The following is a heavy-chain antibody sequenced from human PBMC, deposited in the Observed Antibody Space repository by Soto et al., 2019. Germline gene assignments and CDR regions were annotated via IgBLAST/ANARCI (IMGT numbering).Heavy chain of an antibody. CDR3: ARAPWRATVSYWYFDV. V-gene: IGHV1-3*04. D-gene: IGHD1-1*01. CDR1: GYTFTDCS. J-gene: IGHJ2*01. Sequence: QVQLVLSGAEVKKPGASVKVSCTASGYTFTDCSIHWVRQAPGQGLEWMGWINTGHGNTQYSLKFQDRVTITRESSATTAYMELSSLTSEDTAVYYCARAPWRATVSYWYFDVWGRGTLVTVSS. CDR2: INTGHGNT.